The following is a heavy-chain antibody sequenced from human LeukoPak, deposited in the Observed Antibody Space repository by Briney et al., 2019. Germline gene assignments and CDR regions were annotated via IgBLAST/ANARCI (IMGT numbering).Heavy chain of an antibody. CDR3: ATGDLRGYSYGLSFDY. V-gene: IGHV1-24*01. CDR2: FDAEDGET. J-gene: IGHJ4*02. CDR1: GYTLTELF. D-gene: IGHD5-18*01. Sequence: ASVKVSCKVSGYTLTELFMHWVRQAPGKGLEWMGGFDAEDGETIYAQKFQGRVTMTEDTSTDTAYMELSSLRSEDTAVYYCATGDLRGYSYGLSFDYWGQGTLVTVSS.